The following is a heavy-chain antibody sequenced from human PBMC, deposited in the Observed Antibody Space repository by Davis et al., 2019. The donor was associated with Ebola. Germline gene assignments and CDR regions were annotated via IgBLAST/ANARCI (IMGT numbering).Heavy chain of an antibody. CDR2: ISSSGSTI. CDR3: ASPSRGNSEGY. J-gene: IGHJ4*02. CDR1: GFTFSSYS. V-gene: IGHV3-48*04. D-gene: IGHD4-23*01. Sequence: GESLKISCAASGFTFSSYSMNWVRQAPGKGLEWVSYISSSGSTIYYADSVKGRFTISRDNAKNSLYLQMNSLRAEDTAVYYCASPSRGNSEGYWGQGTLVTVSS.